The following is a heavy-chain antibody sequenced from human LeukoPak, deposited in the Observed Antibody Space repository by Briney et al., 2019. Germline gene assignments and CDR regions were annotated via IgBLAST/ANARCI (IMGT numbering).Heavy chain of an antibody. J-gene: IGHJ5*02. CDR3: ARKGYFDWITGFDP. V-gene: IGHV1-69*06. CDR2: IIPIFGTA. D-gene: IGHD3-9*01. CDR1: GYTFTSYY. Sequence: GASVKVSCKASGYTFTSYYMHWVRQAPGQGLEWMGGIIPIFGTANYAQKFQGRVTITADKSTSTAYMELSSLRSEDTAVYYCARKGYFDWITGFDPWGQGTLVTVSS.